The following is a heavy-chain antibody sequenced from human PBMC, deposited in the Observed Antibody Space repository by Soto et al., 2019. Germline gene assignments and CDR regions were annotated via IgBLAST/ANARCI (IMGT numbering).Heavy chain of an antibody. V-gene: IGHV2-5*01. Sequence: QITLKGSGPTLVKPTQTLTLTCTLSGISLSTSGVGLGWIRQTPGKALEGLALIYWNDDKHYSPSLESRLTITKDTSKNQAVLTMTNMDPVDTATYYCARGLAALPVFAFDVWGQGTVVTVSS. CDR3: ARGLAALPVFAFDV. CDR1: GISLSTSGVG. CDR2: IYWNDDK. D-gene: IGHD6-6*01. J-gene: IGHJ3*01.